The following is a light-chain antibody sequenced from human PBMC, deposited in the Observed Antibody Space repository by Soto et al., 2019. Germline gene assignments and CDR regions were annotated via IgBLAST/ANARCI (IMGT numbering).Light chain of an antibody. Sequence: DLQMTQSPSSVSASVGDRVTITCRASQYISSWLAWYQQKPGQAPQLLIYAASSLQSGVPSRFSGSGSGADFTLTISSLQPEDFATYYCLQSNSFPHTFGQGTKLEIK. V-gene: IGKV1-12*01. CDR3: LQSNSFPHT. CDR2: AAS. CDR1: QYISSW. J-gene: IGKJ2*01.